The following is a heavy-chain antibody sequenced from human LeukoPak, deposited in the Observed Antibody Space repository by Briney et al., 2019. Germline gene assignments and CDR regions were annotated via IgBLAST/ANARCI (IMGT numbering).Heavy chain of an antibody. D-gene: IGHD2-21*02. J-gene: IGHJ4*02. CDR2: ISSSGSTI. CDR3: AKGGGLLSRLDY. CDR1: GFTFSSYE. V-gene: IGHV3-48*03. Sequence: GGSLRLSCAASGFTFSSYEMNWVRQAPGKGLEWVSYISSSGSTIYYADSVKGRFTISRDNSKNTLYLQMNSLRAEDTAVYYCAKGGGLLSRLDYWGQGTLVTVSS.